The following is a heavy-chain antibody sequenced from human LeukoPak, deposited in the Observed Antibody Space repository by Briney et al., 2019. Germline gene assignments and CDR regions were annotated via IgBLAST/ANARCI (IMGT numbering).Heavy chain of an antibody. J-gene: IGHJ5*02. Sequence: SETLSLTCTVSGGSISSSSYYWGWIRQPPGTGLEWIGSIYYSGSTYYNPSLKSRVTISVDTSKNQFSLKLSSVTAADTAVYYCAREALAPNWFDPWGQGTLVTVSS. V-gene: IGHV4-39*07. CDR3: AREALAPNWFDP. CDR2: IYYSGST. CDR1: GGSISSSSYY.